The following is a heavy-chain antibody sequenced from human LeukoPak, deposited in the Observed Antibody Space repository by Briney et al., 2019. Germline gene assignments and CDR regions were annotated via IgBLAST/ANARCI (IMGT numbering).Heavy chain of an antibody. CDR2: INHSGST. CDR1: GGSFSGYY. Sequence: SETLSLTCAVYGGSFSGYYWSWIRQPPGKGLEWIGEINHSGSTNYNPSLKSRVTISVDTSKNQFSLKLSSVTAADTAVYYCASLHRGYSYGHNDYWGQGTLVTVSS. D-gene: IGHD5-18*01. J-gene: IGHJ4*02. CDR3: ASLHRGYSYGHNDY. V-gene: IGHV4-34*01.